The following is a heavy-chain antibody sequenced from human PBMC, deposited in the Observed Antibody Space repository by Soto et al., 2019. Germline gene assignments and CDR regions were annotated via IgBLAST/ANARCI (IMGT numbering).Heavy chain of an antibody. J-gene: IGHJ1*01. CDR1: GXIFSDYA. CDR2: ISPDGGNQ. CDR3: ARENSRIAPRLFQH. Sequence: LRLSFVASGXIFSDYAMHWARQAPGKGLVWVALISPDGGNQYYSESAKGRFTISRDNSKNTLYLQMNDLRPDDTALYYCARENSRIAPRLFQHWGHGSLVTVSS. V-gene: IGHV3-30-3*01. D-gene: IGHD6-6*01.